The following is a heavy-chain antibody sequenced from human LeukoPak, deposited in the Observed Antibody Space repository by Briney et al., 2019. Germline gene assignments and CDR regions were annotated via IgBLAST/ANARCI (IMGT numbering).Heavy chain of an antibody. CDR1: GFIFSNYG. D-gene: IGHD1-26*01. Sequence: GGSLRLSCAASGFIFSNYGMSWVRQAPGKGLEWVSAISGSGGSTYYADSVKGRFTISRDNSKNTLYLQVNSLRAEDTAVYYCAKGGKWDVTPFDYWGQGTLVTVSS. CDR3: AKGGKWDVTPFDY. CDR2: ISGSGGST. J-gene: IGHJ4*02. V-gene: IGHV3-23*01.